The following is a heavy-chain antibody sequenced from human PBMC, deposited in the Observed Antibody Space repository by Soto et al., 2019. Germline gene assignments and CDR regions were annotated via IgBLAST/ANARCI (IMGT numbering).Heavy chain of an antibody. J-gene: IGHJ5*02. CDR1: GFNFNNYG. Sequence: QVQLVESGGGVVQPGRSLRLSCAASGFNFNNYGMHWVRQAPGKGLEWVAVISYDGSNKDYADSVKGRFTISRDNSKNTLFLQMHSPRPEDTAVYYCAKERYSGSCYESWGQGTLVTVSS. CDR3: AKERYSGSCYES. D-gene: IGHD1-26*01. CDR2: ISYDGSNK. V-gene: IGHV3-30*18.